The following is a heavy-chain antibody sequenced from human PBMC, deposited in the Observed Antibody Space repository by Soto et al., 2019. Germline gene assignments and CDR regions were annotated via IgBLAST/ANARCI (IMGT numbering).Heavy chain of an antibody. CDR3: VRTAREGAVDPHWFYX. CDR2: LYYTGST. J-gene: IGHJ5*02. CDR1: GASTRSTDYY. V-gene: IGHV4-30-4*01. Sequence: TLSLTCTVSGASTRSTDYYWSWISQAPGKGLGWIGYLYYTGSTYYNPSLMSRLTISVDTSKNQLSLKLTSVTATETAVYYCVRTAREGAVDPHWFYXWGQGTQVTVSX. D-gene: IGHD2-21*02.